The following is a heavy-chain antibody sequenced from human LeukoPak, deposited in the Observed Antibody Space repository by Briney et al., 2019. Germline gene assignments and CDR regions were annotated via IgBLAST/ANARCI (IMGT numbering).Heavy chain of an antibody. CDR1: GFTFDDYA. V-gene: IGHV3-9*01. Sequence: GGSLRLSCAASGFTFDDYAMHWVRQAPGKGLEWVSGISWNSGSIGYADSVKGRFTISRDNAKNSLYLLMNSLRAEDTALYYCAKDTHGMDVWGQGTTVTVSS. J-gene: IGHJ6*02. CDR3: AKDTHGMDV. CDR2: ISWNSGSI.